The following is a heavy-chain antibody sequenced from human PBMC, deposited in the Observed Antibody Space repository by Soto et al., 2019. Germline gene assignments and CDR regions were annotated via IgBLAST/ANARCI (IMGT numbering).Heavy chain of an antibody. CDR1: GFTFVDYG. CDR2: INWNGGST. Sequence: GGFLRLSCAASGFTFVDYGMSWVRQAPGKGLEWVSGINWNGGSTGYADSVKGRFTISRDNAKNSLYLQMNSLRAEDTALYYCVMVGGAFDYWGQGTLVTVSS. CDR3: VMVGGAFDY. V-gene: IGHV3-20*04. D-gene: IGHD2-15*01. J-gene: IGHJ4*02.